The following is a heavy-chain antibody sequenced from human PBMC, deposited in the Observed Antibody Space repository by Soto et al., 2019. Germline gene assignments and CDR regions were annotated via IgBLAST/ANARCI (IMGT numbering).Heavy chain of an antibody. J-gene: IGHJ5*02. CDR2: IYYSGST. CDR3: ARLLFGAANWFDP. D-gene: IGHD3-10*01. CDR1: GGSISSYY. Sequence: QVQLQESGPGLVKPSETLSLTCTVSGGSISSYYWSWIRQPPGKGLEWIGYIYYSGSTNYNPSLKSRVTIAVDTSKNQFSLKLSSVTASDTDVYYCARLLFGAANWFDPCGQGTLVTVSS. V-gene: IGHV4-59*01.